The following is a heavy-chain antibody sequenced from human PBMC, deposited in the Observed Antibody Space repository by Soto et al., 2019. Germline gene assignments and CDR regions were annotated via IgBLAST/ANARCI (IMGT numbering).Heavy chain of an antibody. CDR3: ARTYGY. D-gene: IGHD4-17*01. V-gene: IGHV1-46*01. CDR2: ITPSGGST. Sequence: QVQLVQSGAEVKKPGASVKVSCKASGYSFTTYSIHWVRQAPGQGLEWMGMITPSGGSTSYAQKFQGRVTMTRGMTTSTVYMELTSLKSEDTAVYYCARTYGYWGQGTLVTVSS. J-gene: IGHJ4*02. CDR1: GYSFTTYS.